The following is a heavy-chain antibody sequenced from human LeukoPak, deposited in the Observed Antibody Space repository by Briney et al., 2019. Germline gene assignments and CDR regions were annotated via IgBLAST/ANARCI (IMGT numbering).Heavy chain of an antibody. CDR2: VGVSGANT. CDR3: AKDVRGYVQPIDY. D-gene: IGHD5-12*01. Sequence: GGSLRLSCAASGFTFSSYAMNWVRQAPGKGLEWVSTVGVSGANTYYADSVKGRFTISRDNSKNTLYLQMNSLRAEDTAVYYCAKDVRGYVQPIDYWGQGTLVTVSS. V-gene: IGHV3-23*01. CDR1: GFTFSSYA. J-gene: IGHJ4*02.